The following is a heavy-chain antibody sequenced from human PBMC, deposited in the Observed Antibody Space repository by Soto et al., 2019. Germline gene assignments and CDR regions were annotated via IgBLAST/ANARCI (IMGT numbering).Heavy chain of an antibody. V-gene: IGHV1-69*13. CDR2: ITPMFGTP. J-gene: IGHJ4*02. CDR1: GGTFGRYT. D-gene: IGHD3-22*01. CDR3: ARDGTLYDSSAYYYLY. Sequence: SVKVSCKASGGTFGRYTITWVRQAPGQGLEWMGGITPMFGTPNYAQKFQGGVTITADESTSTAYMELSSLRSEDTAMYYCARDGTLYDSSAYYYLYWGQGTLVTVSS.